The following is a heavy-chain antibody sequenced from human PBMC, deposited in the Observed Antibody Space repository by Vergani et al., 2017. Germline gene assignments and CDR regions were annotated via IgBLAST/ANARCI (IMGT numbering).Heavy chain of an antibody. V-gene: IGHV3-23*01. CDR2: ISGSGGTT. D-gene: IGHD6-19*01. Sequence: EVQLLESGGGLVQPGGSLRLSCAASGFTFSDYAMSWVRQAPGKGLEWVSIISGSGGTTYSTDYVKGRFTISRDNSKNTLYLQMNSLRAEDTAVYYCAKDSSSTYSSGWWGDFDYWGQGTLVTVSS. CDR1: GFTFSDYA. CDR3: AKDSSSTYSSGWWGDFDY. J-gene: IGHJ4*02.